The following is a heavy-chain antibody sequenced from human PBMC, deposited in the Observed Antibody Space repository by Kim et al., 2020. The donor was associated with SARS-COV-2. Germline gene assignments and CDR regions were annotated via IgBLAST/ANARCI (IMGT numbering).Heavy chain of an antibody. V-gene: IGHV4-4*02. CDR3: ARADFPYYYYGMDV. J-gene: IGHJ6*02. Sequence: TSLKSGVPITVDKSKNQFSLKLSSVTAADTAVYYCARADFPYYYYGMDVWGQGTTVTVSS. D-gene: IGHD3-3*01.